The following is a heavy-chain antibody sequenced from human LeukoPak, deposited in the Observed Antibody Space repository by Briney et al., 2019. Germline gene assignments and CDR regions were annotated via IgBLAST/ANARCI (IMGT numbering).Heavy chain of an antibody. CDR3: ARDHYDSREDAFDI. V-gene: IGHV1-69*13. Sequence: ASVKVSCKASGGTFSSYAISWVRQAPGQGLEWMGEIIPIFGTANYAQKFQGRVTITADESTSTAYMELSSLRSEDTAVYYCARDHYDSREDAFDIWGQGTMVTVSS. D-gene: IGHD3-22*01. CDR1: GGTFSSYA. CDR2: IIPIFGTA. J-gene: IGHJ3*02.